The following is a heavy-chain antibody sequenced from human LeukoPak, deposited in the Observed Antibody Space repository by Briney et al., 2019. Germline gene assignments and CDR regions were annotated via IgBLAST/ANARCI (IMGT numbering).Heavy chain of an antibody. J-gene: IGHJ4*02. CDR2: GHHSESS. CDR3: ARESAGSLHDSTAAFHY. D-gene: IGHD2-8*02. V-gene: IGHV4-59*02. CDR1: GDSVTSTY. Sequence: PSETLSLTCSVSGDSVTSTYWSWIWQPPGKGLEWIAYGHHSESSNYNPSFRSRVTIPVDTSRNQFSLRLTSVTAADTAVYYCARESAGSLHDSTAAFHYWGQGILVIVSS.